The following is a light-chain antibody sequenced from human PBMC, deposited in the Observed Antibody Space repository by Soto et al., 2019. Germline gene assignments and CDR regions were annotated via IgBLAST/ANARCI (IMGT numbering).Light chain of an antibody. J-gene: IGLJ2*01. V-gene: IGLV2-14*01. CDR3: SSYTSSSTLV. CDR2: EVS. CDR1: SSDVGGYNY. Sequence: QSALTQPASVSGSPGQSITISCTGTSSDVGGYNYVSWYQQHPGKAPKLMIYEVSNRPSGVSNRFSGSKSGNTASLPISGLQAEDEADYYCSSYTSSSTLVFGGGTKLTFL.